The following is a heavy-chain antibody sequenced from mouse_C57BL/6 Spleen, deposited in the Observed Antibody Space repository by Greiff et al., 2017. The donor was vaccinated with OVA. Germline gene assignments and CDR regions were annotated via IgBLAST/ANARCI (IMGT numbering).Heavy chain of an antibody. V-gene: IGHV1-58*01. CDR2: IYIGNGYT. Sequence: EVKLMESGAELVRPGSSVKMSCKASGYTFTSYGINWVKQRPGQGLEWIGYIYIGNGYTEYNEKFKGKATLTSDTSSSTAYMQLSSLTSEDSAIYFCARSRGLRRDWYFDVWGTGTTVTVSS. D-gene: IGHD2-4*01. CDR1: GYTFTSYG. J-gene: IGHJ1*03. CDR3: ARSRGLRRDWYFDV.